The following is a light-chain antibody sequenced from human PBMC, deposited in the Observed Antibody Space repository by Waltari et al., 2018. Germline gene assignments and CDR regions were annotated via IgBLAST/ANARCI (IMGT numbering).Light chain of an antibody. CDR3: QQYNSYWT. J-gene: IGKJ1*01. V-gene: IGKV1-5*03. CDR1: QSISSW. CDR2: KAY. Sequence: DIQMTQSPSTLSASVGDRVTITCRASQSISSWLAWYQQKPGKAPKLLIYKAYSLESGVPSRFSGSGSGTEFTLTISSLQPDDFATYYCQQYNSYWTFGQGTKVEIK.